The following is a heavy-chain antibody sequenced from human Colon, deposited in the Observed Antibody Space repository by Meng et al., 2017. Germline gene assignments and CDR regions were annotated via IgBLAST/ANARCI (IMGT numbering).Heavy chain of an antibody. CDR1: GGSISSGDYY. V-gene: IGHV4-30-4*01. D-gene: IGHD4-17*01. CDR2: IYYSGST. Sequence: QGQPPESGPGLVQPSQTLSLTCTFSGGSISSGDYYWSWIRQPPGKGLEWIGYIYYSGSTYSNASLKSRVTISIDRSKNQFSLKLSSVTAADTAVYYCARDRKHYGERGWFDPWGQGTLVTVSS. CDR3: ARDRKHYGERGWFDP. J-gene: IGHJ5*02.